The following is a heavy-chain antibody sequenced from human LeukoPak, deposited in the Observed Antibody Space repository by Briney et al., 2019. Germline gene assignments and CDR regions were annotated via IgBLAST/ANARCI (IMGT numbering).Heavy chain of an antibody. V-gene: IGHV1-18*01. CDR3: AREIRSGYEPYYMDV. J-gene: IGHJ6*03. Sequence: ASVKVSCKASGYTFTGYGISWVRQAPGQGLEWMGWISAYNGNTNYAQKLQGRVTMTTDTSTSTAYMELRSLRSDDTAVYYCAREIRSGYEPYYMDVWGKGTTVTVSS. CDR1: GYTFTGYG. CDR2: ISAYNGNT. D-gene: IGHD5-12*01.